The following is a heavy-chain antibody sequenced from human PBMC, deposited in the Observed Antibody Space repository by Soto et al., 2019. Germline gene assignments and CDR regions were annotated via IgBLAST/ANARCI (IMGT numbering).Heavy chain of an antibody. CDR2: IYYSAST. Sequence: SETLSLTCTVSGGSINSGDYHWTWIRQFPGKDLEWIGGIYYSASTYYNPSLVSRLTISLDTSKNQFSLGLTSATAADTAVYYCARDSRTPSGGMDVWGQGTTVTVSS. CDR1: GGSINSGDYH. V-gene: IGHV4-30-4*01. CDR3: ARDSRTPSGGMDV. J-gene: IGHJ6*02.